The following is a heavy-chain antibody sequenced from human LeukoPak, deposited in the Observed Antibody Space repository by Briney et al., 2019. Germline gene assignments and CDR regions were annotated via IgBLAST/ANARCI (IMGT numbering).Heavy chain of an antibody. CDR1: GYDFTSVG. J-gene: IGHJ4*02. Sequence: ASVKVSFKASGYDFTSVGITWVRRAPGQGLEWMGWISPYNGNTRYAQKFQGRVAMTTDTSTATAYMELRGLRFNDTAVYYCARAGSGSGWYFDYWGQGTLVTVSS. D-gene: IGHD6-19*01. CDR3: ARAGSGSGWYFDY. V-gene: IGHV1-18*01. CDR2: ISPYNGNT.